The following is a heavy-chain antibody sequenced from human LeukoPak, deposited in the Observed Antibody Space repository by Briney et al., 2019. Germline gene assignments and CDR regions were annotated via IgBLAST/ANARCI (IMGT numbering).Heavy chain of an antibody. D-gene: IGHD3-16*01. V-gene: IGHV3-11*04. CDR2: ISSSGSTI. Sequence: GGSLRLSCAASGFTFSDYYMSWIRQAPGKGLEWVSYISSSGSTIYYADSVKGRFTISRDNAKNSLYLQMNSLRAEDTAVYYCARDPRGGVSLVYYFDYWGQGTLVTVSS. J-gene: IGHJ4*02. CDR3: ARDPRGGVSLVYYFDY. CDR1: GFTFSDYY.